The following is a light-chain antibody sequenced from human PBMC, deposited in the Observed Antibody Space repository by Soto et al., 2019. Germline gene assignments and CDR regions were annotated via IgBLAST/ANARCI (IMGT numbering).Light chain of an antibody. Sequence: QSALTQPASVSGSPGQSITISCTGTSSDVGSYNLVSWYQQHPGKAPRLIIYEVTKRPSGVSNRFSSSKSGSTASLTISGLQAEDEADYYCCSYEHSRTYVFGTGTKVTVL. CDR1: SSDVGSYNL. CDR3: CSYEHSRTYV. V-gene: IGLV2-23*02. CDR2: EVT. J-gene: IGLJ1*01.